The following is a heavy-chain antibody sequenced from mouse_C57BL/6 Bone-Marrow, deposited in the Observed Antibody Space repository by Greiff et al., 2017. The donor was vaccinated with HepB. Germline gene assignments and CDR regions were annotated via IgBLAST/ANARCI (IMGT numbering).Heavy chain of an antibody. D-gene: IGHD1-1*01. CDR3: TTPLITTVVAHYYAMDY. CDR2: IDPENGDT. CDR1: GFNIKDDY. J-gene: IGHJ4*01. Sequence: EVQLQQSGAELVRPGASVKLSCTASGFNIKDDYMHWVKQGPEQGLEWIGWIDPENGDTEYASKFQGKATITADTSSNTAYLQLSSLTSEDTAVYYCTTPLITTVVAHYYAMDYWGQGTSVTVSS. V-gene: IGHV14-4*01.